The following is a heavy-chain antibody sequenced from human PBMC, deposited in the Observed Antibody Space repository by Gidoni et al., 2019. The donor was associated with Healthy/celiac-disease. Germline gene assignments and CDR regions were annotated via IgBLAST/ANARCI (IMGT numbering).Heavy chain of an antibody. J-gene: IGHJ3*02. CDR3: AGVVTRTFDI. V-gene: IGHV4-39*01. CDR2: IYYSGSN. Sequence: QLQLQESDPGLVKPSETLSRTATVSGGSISSSSYYLGWIRLPPGKGLEWIGSIYYSGSNYYNPSLKRRVTISVDTSKNQFSLKLSSVTAADTAVYYCAGVVTRTFDIWGQGTMVTVSS. CDR1: GGSISSSSYY. D-gene: IGHD2-21*02.